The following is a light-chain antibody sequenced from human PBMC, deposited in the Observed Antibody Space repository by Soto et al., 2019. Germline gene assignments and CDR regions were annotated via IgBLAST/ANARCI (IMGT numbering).Light chain of an antibody. V-gene: IGKV3-20*01. Sequence: EIVLTQSPGTLSLSPGERATLSCRASQSVSNNYLAWFQQKPGQAPRLLIYGASTRGTGIPDRFSGSGSGTDFTLTSSSLEPEDFAVYYCKQYGTSPQTFGQGTKVELK. CDR3: KQYGTSPQT. CDR2: GAS. J-gene: IGKJ1*01. CDR1: QSVSNNY.